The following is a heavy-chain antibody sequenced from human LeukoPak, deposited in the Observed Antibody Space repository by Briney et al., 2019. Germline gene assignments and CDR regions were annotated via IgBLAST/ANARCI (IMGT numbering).Heavy chain of an antibody. CDR2: FYSSGNS. CDR1: GDSISSFY. CDR3: ARRYSSSSSGWFDP. D-gene: IGHD6-6*01. Sequence: PSETLSLTWAVSGDSISSFYWSWIRQPPGKGLEWIGYFYSSGNSNYDPSLKSRITISLDTSKNHCSLRLTSVTAADTAIYYCARRYSSSSSGWFDPWGQGTLVTVSS. V-gene: IGHV4-4*09. J-gene: IGHJ5*02.